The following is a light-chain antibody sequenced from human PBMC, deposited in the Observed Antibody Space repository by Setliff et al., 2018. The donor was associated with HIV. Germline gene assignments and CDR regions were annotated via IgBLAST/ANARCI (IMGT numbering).Light chain of an antibody. Sequence: LTQPPSVSGAPGQRVTISCTGSSSNIGAHYDVHWYQQLPGTAPKLLIYGNNNRPSGVPDRFSGSKSGTSASLAITGLQAEDEADYYCQSYDSSLSGYVFGTGTKVTVL. J-gene: IGLJ1*01. CDR2: GNN. V-gene: IGLV1-40*01. CDR3: QSYDSSLSGYV. CDR1: SSNIGAHYD.